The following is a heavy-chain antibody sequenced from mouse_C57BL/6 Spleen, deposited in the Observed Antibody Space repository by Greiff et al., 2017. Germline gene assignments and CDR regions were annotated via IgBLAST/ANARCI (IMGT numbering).Heavy chain of an antibody. D-gene: IGHD1-1*02. Sequence: QVHVKQSGAELVRPGASVTLSCKASGYTFTDYEMHWVKQTPVHGLEWIGAIDPETGGTAYNQKFKGKAILTADKSSSTAYMELRSLTSEDSAVYYCTRGGLWAYWYFDVWGTGTTVTVSS. CDR3: TRGGLWAYWYFDV. CDR1: GYTFTDYE. V-gene: IGHV1-15*01. CDR2: IDPETGGT. J-gene: IGHJ1*03.